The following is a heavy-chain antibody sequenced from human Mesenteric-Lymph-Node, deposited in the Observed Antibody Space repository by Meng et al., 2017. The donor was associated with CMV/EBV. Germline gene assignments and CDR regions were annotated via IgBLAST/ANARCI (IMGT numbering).Heavy chain of an antibody. Sequence: GESLKISCAASGFTFAAFGMSWVRQAPGKGLEWVSGVSWNGGSTGYADSVKGRFTISRDNAKNSLYLQMDSLRAEDTAVYYCAILDIVVVPAAAPWGQGTLVTVSS. D-gene: IGHD2-2*01. CDR3: AILDIVVVPAAAP. CDR2: VSWNGGST. V-gene: IGHV3-20*04. J-gene: IGHJ5*02. CDR1: GFTFAAFG.